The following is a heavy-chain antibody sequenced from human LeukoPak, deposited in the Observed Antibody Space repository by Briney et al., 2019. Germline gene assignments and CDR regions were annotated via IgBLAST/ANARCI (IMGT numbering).Heavy chain of an antibody. CDR2: LCGSVGRI. CDR1: GFPFKSYS. CDR3: GKSPRHEVWLYLDS. V-gene: IGHV3-23*02. J-gene: IGHJ5*01. Sequence: GGSLRLSCAASGFPFKSYSMTGVRQAPGEGRGGVLSLCGSVGRIVYGDTVKGRLTLSRDNSKNTLYLNMKSLSAEHTAVYLCGKSPRHEVWLYLDSWGQGTLVTVPS. D-gene: IGHD5-12*01.